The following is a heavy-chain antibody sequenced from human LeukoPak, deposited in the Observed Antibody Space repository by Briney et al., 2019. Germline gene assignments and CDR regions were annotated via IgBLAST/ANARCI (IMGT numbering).Heavy chain of an antibody. CDR1: GFTFSSYG. CDR2: ILYDVSNK. J-gene: IGHJ4*02. V-gene: IGHV3-30*02. Sequence: GGSLRLSCAASGFTFSSYGMRWVRQAPGKGLEWVAFILYDVSNKYYADSVKGRFTIYRDNSKNTLYVQMNSLRAEDTDVYYCAPTDGYCRSTSCYSLFDYWGQGNLVTVSS. D-gene: IGHD2-2*01. CDR3: APTDGYCRSTSCYSLFDY.